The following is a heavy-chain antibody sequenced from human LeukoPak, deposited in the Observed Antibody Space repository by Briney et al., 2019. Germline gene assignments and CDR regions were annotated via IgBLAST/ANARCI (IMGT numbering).Heavy chain of an antibody. CDR1: GASVSSGSYY. J-gene: IGHJ5*02. D-gene: IGHD6-19*01. CDR2: IYYSGST. V-gene: IGHV4-61*01. CDR3: ARENTYSSGYNWFDP. Sequence: PSETLSLTCNVSGASVSSGSYYWSWIRQPPGKGLEWIGYIYYSGSTNYNPSLKSRVTISVDTSKNQFSLKLSSVTAADTAVYYCARENTYSSGYNWFDPWGQGTLVTVSS.